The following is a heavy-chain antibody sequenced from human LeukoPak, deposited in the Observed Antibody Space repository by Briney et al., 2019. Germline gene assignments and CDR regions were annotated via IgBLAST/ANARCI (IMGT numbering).Heavy chain of an antibody. V-gene: IGHV3-74*01. CDR3: AREPYIAAAYNWFDP. J-gene: IGHJ5*02. CDR2: IKSDGSSA. CDR1: QFNFNKFG. D-gene: IGHD6-13*01. Sequence: GGSLRLSCATSQFNFNKFGMTWVRQTPGKGLVWVSCIKSDGSSAIYADSVKDRFTISRDNAKNTLYLQMNSLRAEDTAVYYCAREPYIAAAYNWFDPWGQGTLVTVSS.